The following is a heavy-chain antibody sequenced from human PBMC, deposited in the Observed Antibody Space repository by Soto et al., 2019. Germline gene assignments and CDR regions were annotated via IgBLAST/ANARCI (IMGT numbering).Heavy chain of an antibody. CDR2: ISSSSSTI. V-gene: IGHV3-48*01. CDR3: ATPPPHMDV. Sequence: EVQLEESGGGLVQPGGSLRLSCAASGFTFSNYNMNWVRKAPGKGLEWVSYISSSSSTIYYADSVKGRFTISRDNAKNSLYLQMNSLRAEDTAVYYCATPPPHMDVWGQGTTVTVSS. J-gene: IGHJ6*02. CDR1: GFTFSNYN.